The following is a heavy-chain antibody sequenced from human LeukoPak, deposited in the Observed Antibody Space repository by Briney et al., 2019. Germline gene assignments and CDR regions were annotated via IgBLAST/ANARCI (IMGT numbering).Heavy chain of an antibody. Sequence: GGSLRLSCIASGFTFSYYAMHWVRQAPGKGLEWVAVISYDGSNKYYADSVKGRFTISRDNSNKTLDLQVSSVRPEDTAIYYCARDINYYGSGSYLDWGQGTLVTVSS. CDR2: ISYDGSNK. D-gene: IGHD3-10*01. CDR3: ARDINYYGSGSYLD. CDR1: GFTFSYYA. J-gene: IGHJ4*02. V-gene: IGHV3-30-3*01.